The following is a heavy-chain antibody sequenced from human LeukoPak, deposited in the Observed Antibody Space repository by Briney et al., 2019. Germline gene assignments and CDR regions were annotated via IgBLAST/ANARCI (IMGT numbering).Heavy chain of an antibody. J-gene: IGHJ6*02. CDR3: ARAFWFWSGYGNYYYYGMDV. V-gene: IGHV4-59*01. CDR2: IYYSGST. Sequence: ASETLSLTCTVSGGSISSYYWSWIRQPPGKGLEWIGYIYYSGSTNYNPSLKSRVTISVDTSKNQFSLKLSSVTAADTAVYYCARAFWFWSGYGNYYYYGMDVWGQGTTVTVSS. D-gene: IGHD3-3*01. CDR1: GGSISSYY.